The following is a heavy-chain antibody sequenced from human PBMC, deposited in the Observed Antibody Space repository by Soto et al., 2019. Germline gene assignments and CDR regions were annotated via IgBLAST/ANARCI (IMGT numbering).Heavy chain of an antibody. CDR2: MYHSGST. J-gene: IGHJ5*02. Sequence: LSLTCAVSGGSISSGGYSWSWIRQPPGKGLEWIGYMYHSGSTYYNPSLKSRVTISVDRSKNQFSLKLSSVTAADTAVYYCARVPGPWGQGTLVTGSS. CDR3: ARVPGP. V-gene: IGHV4-30-2*01. CDR1: GGSISSGGYS.